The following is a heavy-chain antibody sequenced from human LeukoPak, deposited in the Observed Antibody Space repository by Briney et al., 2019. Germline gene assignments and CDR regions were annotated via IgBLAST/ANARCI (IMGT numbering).Heavy chain of an antibody. CDR2: IRSKTYGGTT. J-gene: IGHJ4*02. CDR1: GFNLGDYG. CDR3: TRERNRIGDY. Sequence: GGSLRLPCTASGFNLGDYGMSWFRQAPGKGLEWVGVIRSKTYGGTTEYAASVKGRFTISRDDFKSIAHLQMNSLKTEDTAVYYCTRERNRIGDYWGQGTLVTVSS. V-gene: IGHV3-49*03. D-gene: IGHD2-15*01.